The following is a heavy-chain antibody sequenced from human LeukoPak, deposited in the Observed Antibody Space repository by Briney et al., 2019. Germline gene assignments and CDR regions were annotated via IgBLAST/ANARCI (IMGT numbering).Heavy chain of an antibody. V-gene: IGHV1-69*05. CDR3: ARGDIGYCSGGSCYSLYYYYMDV. CDR1: GGTFSSYA. J-gene: IGHJ6*03. D-gene: IGHD2-15*01. Sequence: VASVKVSCKASGGTFSSYAISWVRQAPGQGLEWMGRIIPIFGTANYAQKFQGRVTITTDESTSTAYMELSSLRSEDTAVYYCARGDIGYCSGGSCYSLYYYYMDVWGKGTTVTVSS. CDR2: IIPIFGTA.